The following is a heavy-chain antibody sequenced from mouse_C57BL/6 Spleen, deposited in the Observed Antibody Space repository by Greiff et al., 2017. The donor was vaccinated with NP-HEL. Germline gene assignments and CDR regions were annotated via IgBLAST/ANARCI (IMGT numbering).Heavy chain of an antibody. V-gene: IGHV5-4*03. D-gene: IGHD4-1*01. J-gene: IGHJ2*01. CDR1: GFTFSSYA. CDR3: ARKGSGTVFDY. CDR2: ISDGGSYT. Sequence: EVKLMESGGGLVKPGGSLKLSCAASGFTFSSYAMSWVRQTPEKRLEWVATISDGGSYTYYPDNVKGRFTISRDNAKNNLYLQMSHLKSEDTAMYYCARKGSGTVFDYWGQGTTLTVSS.